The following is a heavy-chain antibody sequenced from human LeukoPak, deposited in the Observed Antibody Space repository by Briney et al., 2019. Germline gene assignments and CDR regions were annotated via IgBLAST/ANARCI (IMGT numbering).Heavy chain of an antibody. V-gene: IGHV4-34*01. CDR2: INHSGST. D-gene: IGHD3-22*01. Sequence: PSETLSLTCAVYGGSFSGYYWSWIRQPPGKGLEWIGEINHSGSTNYNPSLKSRVTISVDTSKNQFSLKLSSVTAADTAVYYCAGHSSVHWFDPWGQGTLVTVSS. CDR1: GGSFSGYY. J-gene: IGHJ5*02. CDR3: AGHSSVHWFDP.